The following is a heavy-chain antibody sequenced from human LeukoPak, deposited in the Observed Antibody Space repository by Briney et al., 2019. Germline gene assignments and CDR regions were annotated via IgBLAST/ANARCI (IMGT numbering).Heavy chain of an antibody. J-gene: IGHJ3*02. D-gene: IGHD3-22*01. CDR1: GGSISSYY. CDR2: IYYSGST. Sequence: PSETLSLTCTVSGGSISSYYWSWIRQPPGKGLEWIGYIYYSGSTNYNPTLKSRVTISVDTSKNQFSLKLSSVTAADTAVYYCARVGDSSGYYRDACDIWGQGTMVTVSS. V-gene: IGHV4-59*01. CDR3: ARVGDSSGYYRDACDI.